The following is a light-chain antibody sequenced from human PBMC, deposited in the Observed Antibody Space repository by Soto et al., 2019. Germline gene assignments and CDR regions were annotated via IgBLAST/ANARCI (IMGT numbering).Light chain of an antibody. V-gene: IGLV1-44*01. J-gene: IGLJ1*01. CDR3: AAWDATLNRYV. CDR1: NSNIASNT. CDR2: YNN. Sequence: QSVLTQPPSASETPGQTVSTSCSGSNSNIASNTVNWYQHLPGTAPKLLIYYNNQRPSGVPDRFSGSKSGTSASLAISGLQSEDESDYYCAAWDATLNRYVFGTGTKVTVL.